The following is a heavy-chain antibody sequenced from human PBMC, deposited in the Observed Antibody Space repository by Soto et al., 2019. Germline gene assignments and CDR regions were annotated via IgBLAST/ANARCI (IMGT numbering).Heavy chain of an antibody. CDR2: VVPLFGTP. CDR3: ARGVEVMAKYEH. V-gene: IGHV1-69*13. J-gene: IGHJ1*01. Sequence: QVQLVQSGAEVKEPGSSVKVSCKPSGGSFSLYAISWVRQAPGQGLEWLGGVVPLFGTPNYAQKFLDRVTTTADESKSTVYMELSSRKSEDTAVYRCARGVEVMAKYEHGGQGSRVTVSS. CDR1: GGSFSLYA. D-gene: IGHD5-12*01.